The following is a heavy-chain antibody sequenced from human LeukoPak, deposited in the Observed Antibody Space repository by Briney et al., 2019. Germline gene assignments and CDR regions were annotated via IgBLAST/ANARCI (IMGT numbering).Heavy chain of an antibody. CDR1: GFTFSNYA. Sequence: GGSLRLSCAASGFTFSNYAMHWVRQAPGKGLDWVSAISTSGGDTFYPDSVRGRFSISRDNSKSTLYLQMNSLRAEDTALYYCVRVNADYYFDSWGQGTLVTVSS. CDR3: VRVNADYYFDS. D-gene: IGHD4-17*01. V-gene: IGHV3-23*01. J-gene: IGHJ4*02. CDR2: ISTSGGDT.